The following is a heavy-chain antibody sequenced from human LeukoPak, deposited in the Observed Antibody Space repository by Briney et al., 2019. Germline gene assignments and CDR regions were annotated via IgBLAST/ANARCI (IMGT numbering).Heavy chain of an antibody. D-gene: IGHD3-10*01. J-gene: IGHJ4*02. Sequence: ASVKVSCKASGYTFTSYGITWVRQAPGQGLEWMGWITPYNGKTSYAQKLQGRVTMTTDTSTTTGYMELRSLRSDDTAVYYCGRDYYGSGRANCDYWGQGTLVTVSS. CDR2: ITPYNGKT. V-gene: IGHV1-18*01. CDR1: GYTFTSYG. CDR3: GRDYYGSGRANCDY.